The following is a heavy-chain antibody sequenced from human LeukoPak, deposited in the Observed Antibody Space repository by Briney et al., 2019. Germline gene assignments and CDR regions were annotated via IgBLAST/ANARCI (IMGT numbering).Heavy chain of an antibody. V-gene: IGHV3-43*01. CDR3: AKALSIAVAGFDY. CDR1: GCTFGDYT. Sequence: GGSLRLSCAASGCTFGDYTMHWVRQAPGKGLEWVSLISWDGGSTYYAYSVKGRFTISRDNSKNTLYLQMNSVRAEDTAVYYCAKALSIAVAGFDYWGEGTLVTVSS. D-gene: IGHD6-19*01. J-gene: IGHJ4*02. CDR2: ISWDGGST.